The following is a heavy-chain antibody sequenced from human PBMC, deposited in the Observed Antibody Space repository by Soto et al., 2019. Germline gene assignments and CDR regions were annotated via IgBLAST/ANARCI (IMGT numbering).Heavy chain of an antibody. J-gene: IGHJ4*02. CDR1: GFTFSSYA. Sequence: PGGSLRLSCAASGFTFSSYAMSWVRQAPGKGLEWVSAISGSGGSTYYADSVKGRFTTSRDNSKNTLYLQMNSLRSEDSAVYYCATSVNSAMAFDYWGQGTLVTVSS. CDR2: ISGSGGST. V-gene: IGHV3-23*01. CDR3: ATSVNSAMAFDY. D-gene: IGHD5-18*01.